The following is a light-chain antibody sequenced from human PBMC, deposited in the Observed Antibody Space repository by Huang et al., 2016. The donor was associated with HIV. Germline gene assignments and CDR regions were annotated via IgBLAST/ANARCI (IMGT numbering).Light chain of an antibody. V-gene: IGKV4-1*01. J-gene: IGKJ2*01. CDR3: QQYYTNYYT. Sequence: DIVMTQSPDSLTVSLGERATINCKSSQDLLFNANNKSFLAWYQQRPRQPPTLLIYWASTRASDVPDRLSGSGSGTDFTLTINSLQAEDMAVYFCQQYYTNYYTFGQGTKLEIQ. CDR2: WAS. CDR1: QDLLFNANNKSF.